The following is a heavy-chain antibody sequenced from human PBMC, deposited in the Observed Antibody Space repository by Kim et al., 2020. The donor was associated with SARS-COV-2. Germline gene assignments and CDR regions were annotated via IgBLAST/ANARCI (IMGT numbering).Heavy chain of an antibody. D-gene: IGHD6-6*01. Sequence: GSLRLSCAASGFTFSDYYMSWIRQAPGKGLEWVSYISSSSSYTNYADSVKGRFTISRDNAKNSLYLQMNSLRAEDTAVYYCVRGSLAARLWDYYYGMDVWGQGTTVTVSS. J-gene: IGHJ6*02. CDR1: GFTFSDYY. V-gene: IGHV3-11*05. CDR2: ISSSSSYT. CDR3: VRGSLAARLWDYYYGMDV.